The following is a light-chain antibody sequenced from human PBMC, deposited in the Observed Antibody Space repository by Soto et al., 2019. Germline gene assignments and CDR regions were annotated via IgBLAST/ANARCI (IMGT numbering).Light chain of an antibody. V-gene: IGKV3-20*01. CDR1: QSVASSY. CDR3: QPYGSSSFT. Sequence: EIVLTQSPGTLSLSPGEGATLSCRASQSVASSYLAWYQQKPGQAPRLIIYGASNRATGTPDRFSGGGSGTDFTLTISRLEPEDCAVYHWQPYGSSSFTFGQGTKLEIK. J-gene: IGKJ2*01. CDR2: GAS.